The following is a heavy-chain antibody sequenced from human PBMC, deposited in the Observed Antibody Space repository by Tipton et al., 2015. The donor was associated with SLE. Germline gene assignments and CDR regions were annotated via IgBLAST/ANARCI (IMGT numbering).Heavy chain of an antibody. V-gene: IGHV4-34*01. CDR1: GGSFSDYS. Sequence: TLSLTCVVYGGSFSDYSWSWIRQSPGKGLEWIGEINHSGSTNYNPSLKSRVTISVDTSKIQFSLKLSSVTAADTAVYYCARGRLLEWLSTYYYYYGMDVWGHGTTVTVSS. J-gene: IGHJ6*02. D-gene: IGHD3-3*01. CDR3: ARGRLLEWLSTYYYYYGMDV. CDR2: INHSGST.